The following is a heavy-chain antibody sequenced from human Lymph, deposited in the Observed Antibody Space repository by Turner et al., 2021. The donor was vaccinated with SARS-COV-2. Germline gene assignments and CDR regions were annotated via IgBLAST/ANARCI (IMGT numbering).Heavy chain of an antibody. CDR2: MNPNSGKT. V-gene: IGHV1-8*02. J-gene: IGHJ6*02. CDR3: ARGRYSGGGMDV. D-gene: IGHD1-26*01. Sequence: QVQLVQSGAEVKKPGASVKVSCKAPGYTFTSYDINWVLQATGQGLEWMGWMNPNSGKTGYAQKYQGRVTMTRNTSISKAYMELSSLRSEDTAVYYCARGRYSGGGMDVWGQGTTVTVSS. CDR1: GYTFTSYD.